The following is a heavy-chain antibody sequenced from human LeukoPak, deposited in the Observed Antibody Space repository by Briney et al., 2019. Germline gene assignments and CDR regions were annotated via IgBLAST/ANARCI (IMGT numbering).Heavy chain of an antibody. J-gene: IGHJ4*02. CDR1: GYTFTGYY. V-gene: IGHV1-2*02. CDR2: INPNSGGT. D-gene: IGHD5-12*01. Sequence: ASVKVSCKAPGYTFTGYYMHWVRQAPGQGLEWMGWINPNSGGTNYAQKFQGRVTMTRDTSISTAYMELSRLRSDDTAVYYCARGRLLRLTRGLEFDYWGQGTLVTVSS. CDR3: ARGRLLRLTRGLEFDY.